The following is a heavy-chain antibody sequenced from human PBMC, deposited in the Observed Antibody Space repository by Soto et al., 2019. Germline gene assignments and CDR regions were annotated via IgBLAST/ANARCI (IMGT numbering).Heavy chain of an antibody. Sequence: QVPLVQSGAEVKKPGASVKVSCKASGYTFTSYGISWVRQAPGQGLEWMGWISAYNGNTNYAQKLQGRVTMTTDTSTSTAYMELRSLRSDDTAVYYCARETPWGGGLLLISGAAFDIWGQGTMVTVSS. J-gene: IGHJ3*02. D-gene: IGHD2-21*02. CDR1: GYTFTSYG. CDR3: ARETPWGGGLLLISGAAFDI. V-gene: IGHV1-18*04. CDR2: ISAYNGNT.